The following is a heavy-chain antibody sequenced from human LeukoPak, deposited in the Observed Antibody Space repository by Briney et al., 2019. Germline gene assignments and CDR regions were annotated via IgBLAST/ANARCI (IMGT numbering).Heavy chain of an antibody. CDR3: ARESPPRYCSSTSCPRNDAFDI. J-gene: IGHJ3*02. CDR1: GFTVSSNY. D-gene: IGHD2-2*01. CDR2: IYSGGST. Sequence: GGSLRLSCAASGFTVSSNYMSWVRQAPGKGLEWVSVIYSGGSTYYADSVTGRFTIYRDNSKNTLYLQMNSLRAEDTAVYYCARESPPRYCSSTSCPRNDAFDIWGQGTMVTVSS. V-gene: IGHV3-66*02.